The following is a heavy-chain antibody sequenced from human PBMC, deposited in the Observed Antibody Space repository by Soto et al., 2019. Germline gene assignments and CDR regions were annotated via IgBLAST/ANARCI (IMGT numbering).Heavy chain of an antibody. D-gene: IGHD2-15*01. V-gene: IGHV1-3*05. CDR3: ARGVAPYYFDY. CDR2: INAGNANT. CDR1: GYTFTSYA. J-gene: IGHJ4*02. Sequence: QVQLVQSGAEEKKPGASVKVSCKASGYTFTSYAMHWVRQAPGQRLEWMGWINAGNANTKYSHNFQGRVTIARDTSASTAYMELSSLRSEDTAVYYCARGVAPYYFDYWGQGTLVNVSS.